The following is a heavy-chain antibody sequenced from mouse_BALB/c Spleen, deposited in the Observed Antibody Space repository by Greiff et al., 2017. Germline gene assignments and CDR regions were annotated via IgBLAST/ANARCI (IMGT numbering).Heavy chain of an antibody. CDR1: GFNIKDTY. Sequence: EVQLQQSGAELVKPGASVKLSCTASGFNIKDTYMHWVKQRPEQGLEWIGRIDPANGNTKYDPKFQGKATITADTSSNTAYLQLSSLTSEDTAVYYCARYGYDGGYYAMDYWGQGTSVTVSS. CDR2: IDPANGNT. CDR3: ARYGYDGGYYAMDY. J-gene: IGHJ4*01. D-gene: IGHD2-2*01. V-gene: IGHV14-3*02.